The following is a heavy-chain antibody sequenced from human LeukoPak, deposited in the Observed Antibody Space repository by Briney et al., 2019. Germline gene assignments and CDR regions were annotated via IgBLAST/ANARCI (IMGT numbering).Heavy chain of an antibody. CDR2: INHSGST. J-gene: IGHJ5*02. D-gene: IGHD2-2*01. V-gene: IGHV4-34*01. CDR3: ARGWGGYCSSTSCYGYWFDP. CDR1: GGSFSGYY. Sequence: PSETLSLTCAVYGGSFSGYYWSWIRQPPGKGLEWIGEINHSGSTNYNPSLKSRVTISVDTSKNQLSLKLSSVTAADTAVYYCARGWGGYCSSTSCYGYWFDPWGQGTLVTVSS.